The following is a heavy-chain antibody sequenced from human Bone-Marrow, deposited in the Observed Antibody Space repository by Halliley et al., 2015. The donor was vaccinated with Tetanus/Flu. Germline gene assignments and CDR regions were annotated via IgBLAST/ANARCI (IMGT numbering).Heavy chain of an antibody. CDR3: ARVNLGGADQIDY. Sequence: TLSLTCTVSGGSVSSGSHYWSWMRQPPGKGLEWIGNIYYSGSTNYEPSLKSRVTISLDTSKNQFSLKLNSWTAADTAVYFCARVNLGGADQIDYWGQGTLVPVSS. CDR1: GGSVSSGSHY. CDR2: IYYSGST. J-gene: IGHJ4*02. D-gene: IGHD3-16*01. V-gene: IGHV4-61*01.